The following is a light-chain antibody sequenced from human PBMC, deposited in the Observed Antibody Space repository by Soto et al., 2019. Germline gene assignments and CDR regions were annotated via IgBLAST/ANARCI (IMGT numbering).Light chain of an antibody. J-gene: IGLJ2*01. V-gene: IGLV2-14*01. Sequence: QAALTQPASVSGSPGQSITISCTGTSSDVGGYDFVSWYQQNPGKAPKLMIYDVSNRPSGVSNRFSGSKSGNTASLNISGLQAEDEADYYCSSYRDSSTPDVVFGGGTKVTVL. CDR2: DVS. CDR1: SSDVGGYDF. CDR3: SSYRDSSTPDVV.